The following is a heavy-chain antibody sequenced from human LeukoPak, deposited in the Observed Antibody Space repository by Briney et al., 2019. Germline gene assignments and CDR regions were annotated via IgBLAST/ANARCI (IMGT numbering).Heavy chain of an antibody. Sequence: GGSLRLSCAASGFTFSSYSMNWVRQAPGKGLEWVSYISSSSSTIYYADSVKGRFTISRDNAKNSLYLQMNSLRGEDTALYYCATGQGTRWDNWGQGTLVTVSS. V-gene: IGHV3-48*01. D-gene: IGHD5-24*01. CDR2: ISSSSSTI. CDR3: ATGQGTRWDN. J-gene: IGHJ4*02. CDR1: GFTFSSYS.